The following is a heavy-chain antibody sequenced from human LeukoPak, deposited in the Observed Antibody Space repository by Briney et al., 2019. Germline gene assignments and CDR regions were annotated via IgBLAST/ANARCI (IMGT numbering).Heavy chain of an antibody. J-gene: IGHJ3*02. CDR3: ARVVGRWRAAFDI. V-gene: IGHV4-31*03. Sequence: SQTLSLTCTVSGGSISSGGYYWSWIRQHPRKGLEWIGYIYYSGSTYYNPSLKSRVTISVDTSKNQFSLKLSSVTAADTAVYYCARVVGRWRAAFDIWGQGTMVTVSS. CDR1: GGSISSGGYY. D-gene: IGHD4-23*01. CDR2: IYYSGST.